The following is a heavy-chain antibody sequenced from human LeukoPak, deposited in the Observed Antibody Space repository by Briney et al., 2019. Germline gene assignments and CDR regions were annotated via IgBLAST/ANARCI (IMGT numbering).Heavy chain of an antibody. CDR1: GFTFSSYG. CDR3: AKEEDYYDSSGPPPRVDFDY. D-gene: IGHD3-22*01. V-gene: IGHV3-30*02. J-gene: IGHJ4*02. Sequence: HPGGSLRLSCAASGFTFSSYGMHWVRQAPGKGLEWVAFIRYDGSNKYYADSVKGRFTISRDNSKNTLNLQMNSLRAEDTAVYYCAKEEDYYDSSGPPPRVDFDYWGQGTLVTVSS. CDR2: IRYDGSNK.